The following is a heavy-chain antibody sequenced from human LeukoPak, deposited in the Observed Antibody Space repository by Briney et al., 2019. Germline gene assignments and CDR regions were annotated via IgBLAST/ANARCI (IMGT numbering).Heavy chain of an antibody. CDR3: AKSAYYYDSSGYYYYYYYMDV. CDR1: GFTFSSYG. CDR2: IRYDGSNK. D-gene: IGHD3-22*01. V-gene: IGHV3-30*02. Sequence: PGGSLRLSCAASGFTFSSYGMHWVRPAPAKGLEWVAFIRYDGSNKYYADSVKGRFTISRDNSKNTLYLQMNSLRAEDTAVYSCAKSAYYYDSSGYYYYYYYMDVWGKGTTVTVSS. J-gene: IGHJ6*03.